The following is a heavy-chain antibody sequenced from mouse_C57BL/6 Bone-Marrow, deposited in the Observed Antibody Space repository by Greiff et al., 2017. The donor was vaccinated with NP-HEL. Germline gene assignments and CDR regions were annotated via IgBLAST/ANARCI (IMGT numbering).Heavy chain of an antibody. V-gene: IGHV1-85*01. D-gene: IGHD1-1*01. CDR3: ARSYYYGSSYRGWYFDV. CDR1: GYTFTSYD. J-gene: IGHJ1*03. CDR2: IYPRDGST. Sequence: VQLQESGPELVKPGASVKLSCKASGYTFTSYDINWVKQRSGQGLEWIGWIYPRDGSTKYNEKFKGKATLTVDTSSSTAYMELHSLTSEDSAVYFCARSYYYGSSYRGWYFDVWGTGTTVTVSS.